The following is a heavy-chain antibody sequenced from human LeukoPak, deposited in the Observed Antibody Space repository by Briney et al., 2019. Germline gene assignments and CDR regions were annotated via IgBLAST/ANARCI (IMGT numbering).Heavy chain of an antibody. CDR1: GFTFNSYA. D-gene: IGHD2-2*01. CDR3: AKRMGGYCTSSSCYYGMEV. CDR2: ISASGGGT. Sequence: PGGSLRLSCAASGFTFNSYAMTWVRQAPGKGLECVSTISASGGGTYHADSVKGRFTISRDNSRNTLYLQMNSLRAEDTAAYYCAKRMGGYCTSSSCYYGMEVWGQGTTVTVSS. J-gene: IGHJ6*02. V-gene: IGHV3-23*01.